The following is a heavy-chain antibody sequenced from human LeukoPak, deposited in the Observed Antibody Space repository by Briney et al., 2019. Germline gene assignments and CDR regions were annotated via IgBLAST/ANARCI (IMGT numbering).Heavy chain of an antibody. CDR2: IYYSGST. CDR3: AALLVGATRGNWFVP. V-gene: IGHV4-30-4*08. Sequence: SQTLSLTCTVSDGSIRSGDYSWNWIRQHPGKGLEWIGYIYYSGSTYYNPSLTSRVTMSVDTSKNQFSLKLSSVTAADTAVYYCAALLVGATRGNWFVPWGQGTLVTVSS. D-gene: IGHD1-26*01. CDR1: DGSIRSGDYS. J-gene: IGHJ5*02.